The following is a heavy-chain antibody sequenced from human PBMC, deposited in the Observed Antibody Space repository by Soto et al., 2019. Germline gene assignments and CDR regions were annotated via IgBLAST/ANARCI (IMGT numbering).Heavy chain of an antibody. CDR3: ARVYYDFWSGLENLNWFDP. CDR2: ISAYNGNT. CDR1: GYTFTSYG. J-gene: IGHJ5*02. D-gene: IGHD3-3*01. Sequence: ASVKVSCKASGYTFTSYGISWVRQAPGQGLEWMGWISAYNGNTNYAQKLQGRVTMTTDTSTSTAYMELRSLRSDDTAVYYCARVYYDFWSGLENLNWFDPWGQGTLVTVSS. V-gene: IGHV1-18*01.